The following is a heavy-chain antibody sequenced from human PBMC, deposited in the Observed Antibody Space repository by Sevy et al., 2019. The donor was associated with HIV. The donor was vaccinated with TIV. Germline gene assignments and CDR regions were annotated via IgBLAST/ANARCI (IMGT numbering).Heavy chain of an antibody. CDR2: FDPEDGET. Sequence: ASVKVSCKVSGYTLIQLSMHWVRQVPGKGLEWMGSFDPEDGETIYAQKFQGRVTMTEDTSTDTAYMELSSLKSEDTAIFYCPITKDYYDSSGYPFDYWGQGTLVTVSS. D-gene: IGHD3-22*01. CDR1: GYTLIQLS. CDR3: PITKDYYDSSGYPFDY. V-gene: IGHV1-24*01. J-gene: IGHJ4*02.